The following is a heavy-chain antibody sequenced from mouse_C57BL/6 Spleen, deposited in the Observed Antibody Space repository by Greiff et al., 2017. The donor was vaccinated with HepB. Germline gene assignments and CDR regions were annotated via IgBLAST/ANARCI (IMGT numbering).Heavy chain of an antibody. J-gene: IGHJ2*01. CDR3: ARGVDY. Sequence: EVQLVESGGDLVKPGGSLKLSCAASGFTFSSYGMSWVRQTPDKRLEWVATISSGGSYTDYPDSVKGRFTISRYNANNTPYLQMSSLKFEDTAMYYCARGVDYWGQGTTLTVSS. CDR2: ISSGGSYT. V-gene: IGHV5-6*01. CDR1: GFTFSSYG.